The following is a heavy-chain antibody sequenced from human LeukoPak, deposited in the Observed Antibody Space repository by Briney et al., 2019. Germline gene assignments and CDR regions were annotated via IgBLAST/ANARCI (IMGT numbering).Heavy chain of an antibody. V-gene: IGHV1-69*05. CDR1: GGTFSSYA. Sequence: ASVKVSCKASGGTFSSYAISWVRQAPGQGLEWMGGIIPIFGTANYAQKFQGRVTITTDESTSTAYTELSSLSSEDTAVYYCARAHQKGSSWYVNDRYYFDYWGQGTLVTVSS. D-gene: IGHD6-13*01. J-gene: IGHJ4*02. CDR2: IIPIFGTA. CDR3: ARAHQKGSSWYVNDRYYFDY.